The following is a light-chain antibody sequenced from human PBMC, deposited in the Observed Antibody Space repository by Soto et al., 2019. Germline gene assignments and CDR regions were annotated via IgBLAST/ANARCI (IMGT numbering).Light chain of an antibody. J-gene: IGKJ5*01. V-gene: IGKV1-13*02. CDR3: QQFNSYPLIT. CDR1: QGVSSA. CDR2: DAS. Sequence: AIQLTQSPSSLSASVGDRVTITCRASQGVSSALAWYQQKPGKAPKLLIYDASILERGVPSRFSGSGSGTDFTLTISSLQPEDFAPYYCQQFNSYPLITFGQGTRLEIK.